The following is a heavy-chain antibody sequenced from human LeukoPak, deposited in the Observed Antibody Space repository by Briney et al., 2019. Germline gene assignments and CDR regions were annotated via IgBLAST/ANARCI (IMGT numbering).Heavy chain of an antibody. CDR2: INHSGST. J-gene: IGHJ6*02. Sequence: KPSETLSLTCAVYGGSFSGYYWSWIRQPPGKGLEWIGEINHSGSTNYNPSLKSRVTISVDTSKNQFSLKLSSVTAADTAVYHCARVYSSSGGMDVWGQGTTVTVSS. V-gene: IGHV4-34*01. D-gene: IGHD6-6*01. CDR3: ARVYSSSGGMDV. CDR1: GGSFSGYY.